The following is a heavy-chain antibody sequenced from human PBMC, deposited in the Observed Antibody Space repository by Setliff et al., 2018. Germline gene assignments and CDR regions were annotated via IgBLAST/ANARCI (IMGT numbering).Heavy chain of an antibody. V-gene: IGHV4-59*08. Sequence: PSETLSLTCTVSGGSISSYYWSWIRQPPGKGLEWIGYIYGSGSTYYNPSLTSRVTISVDTSKNQLSLQLSSVTAADTAVYYCAKVPITKVYFYMDVWGKGTTVTVSS. D-gene: IGHD3-10*01. CDR3: AKVPITKVYFYMDV. J-gene: IGHJ6*03. CDR1: GGSISSYY. CDR2: IYGSGST.